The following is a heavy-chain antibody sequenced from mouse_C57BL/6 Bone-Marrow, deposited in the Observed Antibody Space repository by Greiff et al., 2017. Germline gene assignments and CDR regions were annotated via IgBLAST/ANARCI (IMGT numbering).Heavy chain of an antibody. CDR2: IYPGSGST. J-gene: IGHJ3*01. V-gene: IGHV1-55*01. CDR3: ARHYSNYGFAY. D-gene: IGHD2-5*01. Sequence: QVQLKQSGAELVKPGASVKMSCKASGYTFTSYWITWVKQRPGQGLEWIGDIYPGSGSTNYNEKFKSKATLTVDTSSSTAYMQLSSLTSEDSAVYYCARHYSNYGFAYWGQGTLVTVSA. CDR1: GYTFTSYW.